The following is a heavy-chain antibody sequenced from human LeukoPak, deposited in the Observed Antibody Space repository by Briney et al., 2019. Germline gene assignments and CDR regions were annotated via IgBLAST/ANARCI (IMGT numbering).Heavy chain of an antibody. Sequence: GGSLRLSCAASGFTVITNDMTWARQAPGKGLEWVSVLYSDGNTKYADSVQGRLTISRDNSKNTLYLEMNSLSPDDTAVYYCARGVEPLAANTLAYWGQGTLVTVSS. CDR2: LYSDGNT. CDR1: GFTVITND. J-gene: IGHJ4*02. V-gene: IGHV3-53*01. CDR3: ARGVEPLAANTLAY. D-gene: IGHD1-14*01.